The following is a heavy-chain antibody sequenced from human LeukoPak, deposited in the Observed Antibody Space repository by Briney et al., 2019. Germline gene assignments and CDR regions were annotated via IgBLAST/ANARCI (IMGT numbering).Heavy chain of an antibody. J-gene: IGHJ6*02. CDR2: IIPIFGTA. Sequence: GASVKVSCKASGGTFSSYAISWVRQAPGQGLEWMGGIIPIFGTANYAQKFQGRVTITADESTSTAYMELGSLRSEDTAVYYCARVRGSYMDVWGQGTTVTVSS. V-gene: IGHV1-69*13. D-gene: IGHD3-10*01. CDR1: GGTFSSYA. CDR3: ARVRGSYMDV.